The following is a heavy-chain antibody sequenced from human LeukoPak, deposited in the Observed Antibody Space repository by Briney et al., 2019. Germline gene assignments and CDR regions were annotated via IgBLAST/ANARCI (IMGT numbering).Heavy chain of an antibody. CDR1: VYTFTGYY. Sequence: ASVKVTCQCSVYTFTGYYIHWVRQAPGQGLEWMGWINPNRDGTNYAQKFQGRATMTRDTSISTAYMELSRLRSNDTAVYYCAREKHVDYQILTGPIDWAGEVDIWGQGTMVTVSS. D-gene: IGHD3-9*01. J-gene: IGHJ3*02. CDR3: AREKHVDYQILTGPIDWAGEVDI. CDR2: INPNRDGT. V-gene: IGHV1-2*02.